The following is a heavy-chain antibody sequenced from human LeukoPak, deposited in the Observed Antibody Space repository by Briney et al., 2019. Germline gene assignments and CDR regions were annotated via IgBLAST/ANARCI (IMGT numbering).Heavy chain of an antibody. Sequence: GGSLRLSCAASGFTFSSYAMSWVRQAPGKGLEWVSAISGSGGSTYYADSVKGRFTISRDNSKNTLYLQMNSLRAEDTAVYYCTRLYTSSLDYWGQGTLVTVSS. D-gene: IGHD6-13*01. CDR3: TRLYTSSLDY. J-gene: IGHJ4*02. CDR1: GFTFSSYA. CDR2: ISGSGGST. V-gene: IGHV3-23*01.